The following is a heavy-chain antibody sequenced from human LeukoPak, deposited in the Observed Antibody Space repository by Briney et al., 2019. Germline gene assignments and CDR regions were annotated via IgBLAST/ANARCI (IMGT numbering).Heavy chain of an antibody. Sequence: SETLSLTCTVSGGSISGYYWTWIRQPPGKGLEWIGYIYYSGSTNYNYNPSLKSRVTMSVDTSEKQFSLKLSSVTAADTAVYYCARSPYSSGSGFDYWGQGTLVTVSS. CDR3: ARSPYSSGSGFDY. V-gene: IGHV4-59*08. D-gene: IGHD6-19*01. J-gene: IGHJ4*02. CDR2: IYYSGSTNY. CDR1: GGSISGYY.